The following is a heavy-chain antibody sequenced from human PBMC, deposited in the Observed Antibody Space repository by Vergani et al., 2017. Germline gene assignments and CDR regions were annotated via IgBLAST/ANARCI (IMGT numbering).Heavy chain of an antibody. CDR2: ISGSGGST. CDR1: GFTFSTYA. CDR3: GRGSDNYN. D-gene: IGHD5-24*01. Sequence: EVQLLESGGGLVQPGGSLRLSCVASGFTFSTYAMSWVRQAPGKGLEWVSGISGSGGSTDYTDSVKGRFTISRDISKNTLYLQMNSLRVEDTAVYYCGRGSDNYNWGQGTLVTVSS. J-gene: IGHJ4*02. V-gene: IGHV3-23*01.